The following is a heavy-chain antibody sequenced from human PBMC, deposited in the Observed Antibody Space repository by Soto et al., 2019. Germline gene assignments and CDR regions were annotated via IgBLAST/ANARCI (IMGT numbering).Heavy chain of an antibody. J-gene: IGHJ4*02. V-gene: IGHV3-15*01. D-gene: IGHD4-4*01. CDR2: IKSKTDGGTT. CDR3: TTGSYSRRRYFDY. Sequence: GGSLRLSCAASGFTFSNAWMSWVRQAPGKGLEWVGRIKSKTDGGTTDYAAPVKGRFTISRDDSKNTLYLQMNSLKTEDTAVYYCTTGSYSRRRYFDYWGQGTLVTVSS. CDR1: GFTFSNAW.